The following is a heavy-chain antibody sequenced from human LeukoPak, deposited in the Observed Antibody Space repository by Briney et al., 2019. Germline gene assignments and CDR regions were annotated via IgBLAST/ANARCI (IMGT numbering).Heavy chain of an antibody. Sequence: PGGSLRLSCAASGFTFSSYSMNWVRQAPGKGLEWVSSISSSSSYIYYADSVKGRFTISRDNAKNSLYLQMNSLRAEDTAVYYCARDGFHVLRFTSWFDPWGQGTLVTVSS. J-gene: IGHJ5*02. V-gene: IGHV3-21*01. CDR3: ARDGFHVLRFTSWFDP. D-gene: IGHD3-3*01. CDR2: ISSSSSYI. CDR1: GFTFSSYS.